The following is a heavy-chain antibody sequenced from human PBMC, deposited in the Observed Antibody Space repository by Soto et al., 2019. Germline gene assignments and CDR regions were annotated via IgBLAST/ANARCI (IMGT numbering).Heavy chain of an antibody. CDR2: ISYDGSNK. J-gene: IGHJ2*01. Sequence: GGSLRLSCAASGFTFSSYAMHWVRQAPGKGLEWVAVISYDGSNKYYADSVKGRFTISRDNSKNTLYLQMNSLRAEDTALYYCARSPQPTRGIHWYFDLWGRGILVIVSS. CDR3: ARSPQPTRGIHWYFDL. CDR1: GFTFSSYA. V-gene: IGHV3-30-3*01. D-gene: IGHD1-26*01.